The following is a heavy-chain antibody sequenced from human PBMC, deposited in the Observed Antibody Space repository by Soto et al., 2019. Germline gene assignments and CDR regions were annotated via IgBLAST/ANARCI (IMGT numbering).Heavy chain of an antibody. CDR3: ARGNKNGRMTIFGVVKYNWFDP. D-gene: IGHD3-3*01. Sequence: ASVKVSCKASGYTFTSYDINWVRQATGQGLEWMGWMNPNSGNTGYAQKFQGRVTMTRNTSISTAYMELSSLRSEDTAVYYCARGNKNGRMTIFGVVKYNWFDPWGQGTLVTVAS. V-gene: IGHV1-8*01. CDR2: MNPNSGNT. J-gene: IGHJ5*02. CDR1: GYTFTSYD.